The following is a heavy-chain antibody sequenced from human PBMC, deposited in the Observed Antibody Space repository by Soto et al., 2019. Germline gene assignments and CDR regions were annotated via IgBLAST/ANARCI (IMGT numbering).Heavy chain of an antibody. Sequence: QVQLVQSGAEVKKPGASVKVSCKASGYTFTDYYMHWVRQAPGQGLEWMGWINPNNGGTNYAQKLEGWVTMTRDTSISTAYMELSRLRSDDTAVYYCARDAVIAAADTPGDYWGQGTLVTVSS. J-gene: IGHJ4*02. CDR2: INPNNGGT. CDR3: ARDAVIAAADTPGDY. V-gene: IGHV1-2*04. CDR1: GYTFTDYY. D-gene: IGHD6-13*01.